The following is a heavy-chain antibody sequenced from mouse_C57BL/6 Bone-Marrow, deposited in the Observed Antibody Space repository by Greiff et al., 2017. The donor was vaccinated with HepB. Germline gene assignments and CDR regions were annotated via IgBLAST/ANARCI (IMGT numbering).Heavy chain of an antibody. Sequence: VQLKQSGAELVRPGASVKLSCTASGFNIKDDYMHWVKQRPEQGLEWIGWIDPENGDTEYASKFQGKATITADTSSNTAYLQLSSLTSEDTAVYYCTTGLWSYFDYWGQGTTLIVSS. CDR3: TTGLWSYFDY. CDR2: IDPENGDT. D-gene: IGHD1-1*02. V-gene: IGHV14-4*01. CDR1: GFNIKDDY. J-gene: IGHJ2*01.